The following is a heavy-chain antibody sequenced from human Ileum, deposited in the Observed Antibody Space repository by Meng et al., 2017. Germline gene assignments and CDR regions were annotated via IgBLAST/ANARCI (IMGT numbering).Heavy chain of an antibody. CDR3: AHRGYSYGYGY. CDR2: IYWDDDK. CDR1: GFSLSTYGVG. D-gene: IGHD5-18*01. J-gene: IGHJ4*02. Sequence: SGPTLVKPTQTLTLTCTFSGFSLSTYGVGVGWIRQPPGKALEWLALIYWDDDKRYSPSLKNRLTITKDTSKNQVVLTMTNMDPVDTATYYCAHRGYSYGYGYWGQGTRVTVSS. V-gene: IGHV2-5*02.